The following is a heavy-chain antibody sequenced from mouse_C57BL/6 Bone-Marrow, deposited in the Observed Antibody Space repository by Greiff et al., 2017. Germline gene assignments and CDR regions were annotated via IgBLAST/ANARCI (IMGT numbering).Heavy chain of an antibody. CDR1: GYTFTSYW. Sequence: QVHVKQPGAELVKPGASVKLSCTTSGYTFTSYWMHWVQQRPGQGLEWVGMIHPNSGSTNYNEKFKSKATLTVDKSSSTAYMQLSSLTSEDSAVYYCADYSNPDYWGQGTTLTVSS. CDR2: IHPNSGST. V-gene: IGHV1-64*01. J-gene: IGHJ2*01. D-gene: IGHD2-5*01. CDR3: ADYSNPDY.